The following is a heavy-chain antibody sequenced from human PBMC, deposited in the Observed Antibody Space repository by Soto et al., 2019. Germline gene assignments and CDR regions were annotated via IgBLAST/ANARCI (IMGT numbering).Heavy chain of an antibody. Sequence: SETLSLTCDVSGVSISSGNWWSWVRQPPGKGLEWIAEVYNDGSANYHPSLESRATISVDRSKNQFSLRLSSVTAADTGKYYCARLVYDSRLNYHYFDHWGQGTLVTGSS. V-gene: IGHV4-4*02. CDR3: ARLVYDSRLNYHYFDH. CDR1: GVSISSGNW. J-gene: IGHJ4*02. D-gene: IGHD3-22*01. CDR2: VYNDGSA.